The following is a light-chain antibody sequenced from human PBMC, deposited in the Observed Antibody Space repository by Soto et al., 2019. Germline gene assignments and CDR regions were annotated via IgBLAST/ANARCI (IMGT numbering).Light chain of an antibody. CDR1: QSVSSN. V-gene: IGKV3-15*01. J-gene: IGKJ1*01. Sequence: EIVMTQSPATLSVSPGERATLSCRASQSVSSNLAWYQQKPGQAPRLLIYGTSTRATGIPDRFRGGGSGTDFTLTISSLEPEDFAVYCCQQYGSSPRKCGKGTKVDIK. CDR3: QQYGSSPRK. CDR2: GTS.